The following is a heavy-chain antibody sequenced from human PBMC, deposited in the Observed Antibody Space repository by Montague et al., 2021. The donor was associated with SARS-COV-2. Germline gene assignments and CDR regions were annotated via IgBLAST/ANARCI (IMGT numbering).Heavy chain of an antibody. J-gene: IGHJ3*02. Sequence: SETLSLTCTVSGGSISSYYWSWIRQPPGKGLEWIGSIYYSGSTYYNPSLKSRVTISVDTSKNQFSLKLSSVTAADTAVYYCARLFYSSGWSENDAFDIWGQGTMVTVSS. D-gene: IGHD6-19*01. CDR2: IYYSGST. CDR1: GGSISSYY. V-gene: IGHV4-39*01. CDR3: ARLFYSSGWSENDAFDI.